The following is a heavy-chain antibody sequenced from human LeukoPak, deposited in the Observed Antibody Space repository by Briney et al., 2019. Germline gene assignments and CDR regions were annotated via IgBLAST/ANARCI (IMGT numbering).Heavy chain of an antibody. V-gene: IGHV1-8*01. CDR1: GYTFTSYD. CDR2: MNPNSGNT. D-gene: IGHD3-9*01. CDR3: ARDHPAPGRGLRYFDWLLNNPPTALGNWFDP. J-gene: IGHJ5*02. Sequence: ASVKVSCKASGYTFTSYDINWVRQATGQGLEWMGWMNPNSGNTGYAQKFQGRVTMTTDTSTSTAYMELRSLRSDDTAVYYCARDHPAPGRGLRYFDWLLNNPPTALGNWFDPWGQGTLVTVSS.